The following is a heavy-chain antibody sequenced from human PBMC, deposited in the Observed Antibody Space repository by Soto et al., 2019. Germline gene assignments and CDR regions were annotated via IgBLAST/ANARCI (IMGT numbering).Heavy chain of an antibody. CDR1: GFTFSTYG. Sequence: QVQLVESGGGVVQPGRSLRLSCAASGFTFSTYGMHWVRQAPGKGLEWVAVISYDGSNKYYADSVKGRFTISRDNSKNTLYLKMSSLRAEDTAVYYWAKGFSYSVIDYWGQGTLVTVSS. D-gene: IGHD5-18*01. CDR2: ISYDGSNK. CDR3: AKGFSYSVIDY. V-gene: IGHV3-30*18. J-gene: IGHJ4*02.